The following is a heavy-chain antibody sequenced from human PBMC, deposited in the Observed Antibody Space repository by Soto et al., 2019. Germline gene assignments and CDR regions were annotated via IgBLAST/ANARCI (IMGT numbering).Heavy chain of an antibody. CDR3: ARNAAYNWNARPPDY. CDR2: ISAYNGNT. D-gene: IGHD1-1*01. V-gene: IGHV1-18*01. CDR1: GYTFTSYG. J-gene: IGHJ4*02. Sequence: QVQLVQSGAEVKKPGASVKVSCKASGYTFTSYGITWVRQAPGQGLEWMGWISAYNGNTNYSQKPQGRVTLTTDTPTRTAYMELRSMRSDNTAVYYCARNAAYNWNARPPDYWAKGTLVTVSS.